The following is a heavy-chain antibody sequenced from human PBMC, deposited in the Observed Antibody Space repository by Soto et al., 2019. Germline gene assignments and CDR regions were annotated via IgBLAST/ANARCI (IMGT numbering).Heavy chain of an antibody. D-gene: IGHD2-21*02. CDR3: ARASGVVVTWGY. Sequence: QVQLVQSGPAVKKPGATVKVSCKAPGYTFTSYGSSWVRQAPGQGLEWMGRINYYCNTNYAQKLQGRITMTTDTSTSTAYRAQRRRRSDDTAMYYWARASGVVVTWGYWGQGTLVTVSS. V-gene: IGHV1-18*01. CDR1: GYTFTSYG. CDR2: INYYCNT. J-gene: IGHJ1*01.